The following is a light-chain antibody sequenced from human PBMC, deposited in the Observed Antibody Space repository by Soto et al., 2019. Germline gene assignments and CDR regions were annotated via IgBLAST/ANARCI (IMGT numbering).Light chain of an antibody. J-gene: IGKJ2*01. Sequence: EIVLTQSPVTLSVSPGERATLSCRASQSVGNLLAWYQQRPGQAPRLLMYDVVNRATGIPARFSGSGSGTDLTLTISSLETEDSAVYYCQKSGSFGQGTKLEIK. V-gene: IGKV3-11*01. CDR2: DVV. CDR1: QSVGNL. CDR3: QKSGS.